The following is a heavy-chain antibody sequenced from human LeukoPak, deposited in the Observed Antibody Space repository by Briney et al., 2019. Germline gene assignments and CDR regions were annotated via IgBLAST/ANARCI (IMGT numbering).Heavy chain of an antibody. V-gene: IGHV1-8*01. Sequence: ASAKVSCKASGYTFTSYDINWVRQATGQGLEWMGWMNPNSGNTGYAQKLQGRVTMTTDTSTSTAYMELRSLRSDDTAVYYCASAVAGTGYFDYWGQGTLVTVSS. CDR3: ASAVAGTGYFDY. CDR1: GYTFTSYD. J-gene: IGHJ4*02. CDR2: MNPNSGNT. D-gene: IGHD6-19*01.